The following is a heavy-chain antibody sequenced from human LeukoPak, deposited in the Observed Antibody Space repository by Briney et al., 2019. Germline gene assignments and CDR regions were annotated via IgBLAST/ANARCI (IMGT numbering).Heavy chain of an antibody. D-gene: IGHD3-10*01. Sequence: SETLSLTCAVSGGSISSSNWWSWVRQPPGKGLEWIGYIYHSGSTYYNPSLKSRVTISVDRSKNQFSLKLSSVTAADTAVYYCARGPRAYYYGSGSYPTPLYWGQGTLVTVSS. CDR3: ARGPRAYYYGSGSYPTPLY. V-gene: IGHV4-4*02. J-gene: IGHJ4*02. CDR1: GGSISSSNW. CDR2: IYHSGST.